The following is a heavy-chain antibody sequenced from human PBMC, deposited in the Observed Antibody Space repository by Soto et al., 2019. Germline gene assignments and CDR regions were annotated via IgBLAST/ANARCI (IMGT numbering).Heavy chain of an antibody. Sequence: QVQLVQSGAEVRKPGSSVKVSCTASGGTFSRHAISWVRQAPGQGLEWMGGIIPIFGTANHAQKFQGRVTIIADESTSTVYMELSSLRSEDTAMYYCARGWGYDSNDYYYAYWGQGPLVIVSS. CDR1: GGTFSRHA. CDR3: ARGWGYDSNDYYYAY. V-gene: IGHV1-69*01. D-gene: IGHD3-22*01. J-gene: IGHJ4*02. CDR2: IIPIFGTA.